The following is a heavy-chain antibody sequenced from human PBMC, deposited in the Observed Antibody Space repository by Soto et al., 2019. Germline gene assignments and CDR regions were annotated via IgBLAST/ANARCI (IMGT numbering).Heavy chain of an antibody. J-gene: IGHJ6*02. CDR2: ISSRTTGI. CDR1: GFTFSSYP. V-gene: IGHV3-48*02. CDR3: ARGANYDILSDYRPGRYYYGLDV. Sequence: LRLSFIACGFTFSSYPFNWVRHAPGKVLECLSYISSRTTGIHYADSLKGRCTISRDNAKNSLYLQMNSLRDDDTAVYYCARGANYDILSDYRPGRYYYGLDVWGQGATVTVSS. D-gene: IGHD3-9*01.